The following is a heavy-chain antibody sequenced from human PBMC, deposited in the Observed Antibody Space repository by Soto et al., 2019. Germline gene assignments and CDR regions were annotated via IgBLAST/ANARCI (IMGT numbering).Heavy chain of an antibody. CDR2: ISGSGDGT. CDR3: AGPGYSSQDY. CDR1: GFTFSSFA. V-gene: IGHV3-23*01. Sequence: CAASGFTFSSFALSWVRQAPGKGLEWVSAISGSGDGTDYADSVKGRFTISRDNSKNTLYLQMNSLRAEDTAVYYCAGPGYSSQDYWGQGALVTVSS. D-gene: IGHD5-18*01. J-gene: IGHJ4*02.